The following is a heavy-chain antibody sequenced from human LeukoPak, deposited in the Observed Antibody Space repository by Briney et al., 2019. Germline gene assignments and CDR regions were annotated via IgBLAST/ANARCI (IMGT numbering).Heavy chain of an antibody. CDR1: GYTFTGYY. J-gene: IGHJ4*02. CDR3: ARGRAGVWFGESFGF. Sequence: ASVKVSCKASGYTFTGYYMHWVRQAPGQGLEWMGWINPNSGGTNYAQKFQGRVTMTTDTSTSTAYMELRSLRSDDTAVYYCARGRAGVWFGESFGFWGQGTLVTVSS. V-gene: IGHV1-2*02. D-gene: IGHD3-10*01. CDR2: INPNSGGT.